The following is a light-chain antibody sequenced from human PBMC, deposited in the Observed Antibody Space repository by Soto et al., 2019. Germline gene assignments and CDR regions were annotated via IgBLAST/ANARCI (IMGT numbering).Light chain of an antibody. CDR2: DVS. CDR1: SSDVGGYNY. CDR3: SSYTSISTPMV. J-gene: IGLJ2*01. V-gene: IGLV2-14*01. Sequence: QSALTQPASVSGSPGQSITISCTGTSSDVGGYNYVSWYQQHPGKAPKLMIYDVSNRPSGVSNRFSGSKSGNTASLTISGLQAEDEADYYCSSYTSISTPMVFGGGTKLTV.